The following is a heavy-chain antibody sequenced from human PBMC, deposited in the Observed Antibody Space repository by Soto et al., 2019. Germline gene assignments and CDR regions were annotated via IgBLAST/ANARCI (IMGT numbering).Heavy chain of an antibody. Sequence: ASVKVSCKASGDTFSTYTISWVRQAPGQGLEWMGGIIPRSGTSNYAQKFQGRVTISRHNSKNTLYLQMNSLRAEDTAIYYCARDSGHCSSTSCFFPSDYGMDVWGQGTTVTVSS. CDR2: IIPRSGTS. CDR3: ARDSGHCSSTSCFFPSDYGMDV. D-gene: IGHD2-2*01. J-gene: IGHJ6*02. CDR1: GDTFSTYT. V-gene: IGHV1-69*05.